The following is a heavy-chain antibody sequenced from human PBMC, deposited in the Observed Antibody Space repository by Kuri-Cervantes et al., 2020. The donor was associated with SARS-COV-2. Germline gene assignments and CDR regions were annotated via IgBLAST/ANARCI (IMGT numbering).Heavy chain of an antibody. D-gene: IGHD1-26*01. CDR3: ARETSXXXYYFDY. Sequence: LSPTCAASGFSXSNFAMNWVRQAPGKGLEWVSLISGNADFTYYADSVKGRFTISRDNSKNTLYLQMDSLRAEDTAXXYCARETSXXXYYFDYWGQGTLVTVSS. V-gene: IGHV3-23*01. CDR2: ISGNADFT. CDR1: GFSXSNFA. J-gene: IGHJ4*02.